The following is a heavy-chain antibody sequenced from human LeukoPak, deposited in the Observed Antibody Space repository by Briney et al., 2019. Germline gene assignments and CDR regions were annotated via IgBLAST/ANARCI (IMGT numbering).Heavy chain of an antibody. Sequence: GASVKVSCKASGYTFTSYGISWVRQAPGQGLEWMGWISAYNGNTNYAQKLQGRVTMTTDTSTSTAYMELRSLRSDDTAVYYCARGPASVYDFWSGYLYWGQGTLVTVSS. CDR1: GYTFTSYG. D-gene: IGHD3-3*01. CDR3: ARGPASVYDFWSGYLY. CDR2: ISAYNGNT. J-gene: IGHJ4*02. V-gene: IGHV1-18*01.